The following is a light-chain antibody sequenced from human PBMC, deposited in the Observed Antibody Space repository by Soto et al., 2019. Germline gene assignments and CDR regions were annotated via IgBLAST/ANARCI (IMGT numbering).Light chain of an antibody. CDR3: MQSTQLPPT. CDR1: QSLLHITGETF. V-gene: IGKV2D-29*02. CDR2: EVS. Sequence: DVVLTRTPLSLSVTPGQPASISCKSSQSLLHITGETFLFWYLQKPGQSPQLLIYEVSTRVSGVPDRFSGSGSGTDFTLEISRLETDDVGIYYCMQSTQLPPTFGQGTRLEI. J-gene: IGKJ5*01.